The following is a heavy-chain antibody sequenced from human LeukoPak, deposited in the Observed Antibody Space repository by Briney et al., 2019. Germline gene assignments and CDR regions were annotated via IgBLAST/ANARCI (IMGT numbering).Heavy chain of an antibody. CDR2: INPNSGGT. CDR1: GYTFTGYY. Sequence: EASVKVSCKASGYTFTGYYMHWVRQAPGQGLEWMGWINPNSGGTNYAQKFQGRVTMTRDTSISTAYMELSRLRSDDTAVYYCARDIVVVPANSMGIYHYWGQGTLATVSS. D-gene: IGHD2-2*01. J-gene: IGHJ4*02. V-gene: IGHV1-2*02. CDR3: ARDIVVVPANSMGIYHY.